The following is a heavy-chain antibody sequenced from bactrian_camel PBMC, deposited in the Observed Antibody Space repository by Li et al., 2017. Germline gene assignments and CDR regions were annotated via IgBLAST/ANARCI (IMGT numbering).Heavy chain of an antibody. Sequence: VQLVESGGGTVQAGGSLKLSCAVSTFSVRCMAGFRQVGGKGRERVAVIYDDRSLTYYADSVKGRFTISRDVARNLLYLQMDSLKPEDTAEYICAADFLQYCSTTRLYYWGQGTQVTVS. J-gene: IGHJ4*01. CDR1: TFSVRC. CDR3: AADFLQYCSTTRLYY. V-gene: IGHV3S6*01. D-gene: IGHD3*01. CDR2: IYDDRSLT.